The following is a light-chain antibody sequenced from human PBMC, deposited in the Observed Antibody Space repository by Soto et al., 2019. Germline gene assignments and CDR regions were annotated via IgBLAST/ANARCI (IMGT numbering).Light chain of an antibody. CDR3: SSYAGSNNLGV. Sequence: QLVLTQPPSASGSPGQSVTISCTGTSSDVGGYNYVSWYQQHPGKAPKLMIYEVNKRPSGVPDRFSGSKSGNTASLTVSGLQAEDEADYYCSSYAGSNNLGVFGTGTKLTVL. CDR2: EVN. V-gene: IGLV2-8*01. CDR1: SSDVGGYNY. J-gene: IGLJ1*01.